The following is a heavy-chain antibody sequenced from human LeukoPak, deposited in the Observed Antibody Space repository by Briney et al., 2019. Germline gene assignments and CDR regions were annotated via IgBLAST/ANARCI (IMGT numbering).Heavy chain of an antibody. Sequence: GGSLRLSCAASGFTFSSYGMSWVRQAPGKGLEWVSAIGGSGGSTYYADSVKGRFTISRDNSKNTPYVQMNSLRAEDTAVYYCAKGHYYGSGSLDYWGQGTLVTVSS. CDR2: IGGSGGST. J-gene: IGHJ4*02. D-gene: IGHD3-10*01. CDR1: GFTFSSYG. V-gene: IGHV3-23*01. CDR3: AKGHYYGSGSLDY.